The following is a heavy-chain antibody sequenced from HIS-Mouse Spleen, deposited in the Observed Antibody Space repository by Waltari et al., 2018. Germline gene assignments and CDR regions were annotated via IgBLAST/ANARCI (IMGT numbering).Heavy chain of an antibody. Sequence: QLQLQESGPGLVKPSETLSLTCTVSGGSISSSCYYWGWIRQPPGKGLEWIGSIYYSGSTYYNPSLKSRVTISVDTSKNQFSLKLSSVTAADTAVYYCARTRGYWYFDLWGRGTLVTVSS. CDR3: ARTRGYWYFDL. V-gene: IGHV4-39*01. CDR1: GGSISSSCYY. J-gene: IGHJ2*01. D-gene: IGHD3-10*01. CDR2: IYYSGST.